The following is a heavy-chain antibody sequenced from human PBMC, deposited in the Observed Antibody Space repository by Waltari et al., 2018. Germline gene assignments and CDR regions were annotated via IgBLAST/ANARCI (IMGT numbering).Heavy chain of an antibody. D-gene: IGHD4-17*01. CDR3: ARNTVTTEYFDY. CDR1: GGSISSGGYY. J-gene: IGHJ4*02. Sequence: QVQLQESGPGLVKPSQTLSLTCTVSGGSISSGGYYWSWIRQHPGKGLEWVGDTDYGGGTYYKPALKRRVTISVDTAKNQFSLKLSSVTAADTAVYYCARNTVTTEYFDYWGQGTLVTVSS. CDR2: TDYGGGT. V-gene: IGHV4-31*03.